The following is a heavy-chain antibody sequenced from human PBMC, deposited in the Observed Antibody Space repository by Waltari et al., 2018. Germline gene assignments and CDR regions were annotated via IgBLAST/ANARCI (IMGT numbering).Heavy chain of an antibody. CDR3: ARSGSYYDAFDI. CDR1: GYTFTSRY. CDR2: ITPFKGNT. V-gene: IGHV1-45*02. J-gene: IGHJ3*02. Sequence: QMQLVQSGAEVKKTGSSVKVSCKASGYTFTSRYLHWVRQAPGQALEWVGWITPFKGNTHYAQKIQDRGTITRDRSMSTAYMELGRLRSEDTAMYYCARSGSYYDAFDIWGQGTMVTVSS. D-gene: IGHD1-26*01.